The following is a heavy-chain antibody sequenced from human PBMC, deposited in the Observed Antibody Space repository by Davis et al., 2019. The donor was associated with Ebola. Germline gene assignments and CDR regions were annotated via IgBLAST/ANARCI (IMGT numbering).Heavy chain of an antibody. J-gene: IGHJ6*02. V-gene: IGHV3-23*01. CDR1: GFTFSSYA. CDR2: ISGSGGST. Sequence: GESLKISCAASGFTFSSYAMSWVRQAPGKGLEWVSAISGSGGSTYYADSVKGRFTISRDNSKNTLYLQMNSLRAEDTAVYYCTTDTDYGDYGPNYYYGMDVWGQGTTVTVSS. CDR3: TTDTDYGDYGPNYYYGMDV. D-gene: IGHD4-17*01.